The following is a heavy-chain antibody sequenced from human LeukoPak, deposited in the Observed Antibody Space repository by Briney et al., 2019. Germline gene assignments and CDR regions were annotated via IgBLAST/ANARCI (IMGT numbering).Heavy chain of an antibody. V-gene: IGHV3-11*01. Sequence: GGSLRLSCAASGFTFSDYYMSWIRQAPGKGLEWVSYISSSGSTIYYADSVKGRFTISRDNAKNSLHLQMNSLRAEDTAVYYCARDTKDIVVVVAATRVDYYGMDVWGQGTTVTVSS. J-gene: IGHJ6*02. CDR3: ARDTKDIVVVVAATRVDYYGMDV. CDR2: ISSSGSTI. D-gene: IGHD2-15*01. CDR1: GFTFSDYY.